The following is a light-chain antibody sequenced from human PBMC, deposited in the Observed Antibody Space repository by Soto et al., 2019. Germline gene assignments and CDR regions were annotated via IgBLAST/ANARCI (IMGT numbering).Light chain of an antibody. CDR1: SSDVGGYNY. CDR2: EVS. Sequence: QSVVPRLAYESGFFGQSDPISYTGISSDVGGYNYVSWSQQHPGKAPKLMIYEVSERPSGVPDRFSGSKSGNTASLTVSGLQADDEADYYCSSYSGTNYHYVFGTGTKVPS. CDR3: SSYSGTNYHYV. J-gene: IGLJ1*01. V-gene: IGLV2-8*01.